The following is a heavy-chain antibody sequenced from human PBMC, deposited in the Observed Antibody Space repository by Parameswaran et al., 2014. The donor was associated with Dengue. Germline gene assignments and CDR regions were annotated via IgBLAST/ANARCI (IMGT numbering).Heavy chain of an antibody. Sequence: WVRQAPGQGLEWMGWINPNSGGTNYAQKFQGWVTMTRDTSISTAYMELSRLRSDDTAVYYCARGENCSSTSCYVDYWGQGTLVTVSS. V-gene: IGHV1-2*04. D-gene: IGHD2-2*01. CDR3: ARGENCSSTSCYVDY. CDR2: INPNSGGT. J-gene: IGHJ4*02.